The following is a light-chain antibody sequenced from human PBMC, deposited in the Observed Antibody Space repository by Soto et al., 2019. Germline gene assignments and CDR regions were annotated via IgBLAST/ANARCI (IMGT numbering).Light chain of an antibody. Sequence: EIVMTQSPLTLPVTPGEPASISGRSSQSLLYNNTYNYLDWYVQKPGKSPKLLIYFGSNRAPGVPDRLSGSGSGTDFTLKINRVEAEDVGTYYCMQALQSLTFGQGTRLEIK. CDR3: MQALQSLT. CDR1: QSLLYNNTYNY. V-gene: IGKV2-28*01. J-gene: IGKJ5*01. CDR2: FGS.